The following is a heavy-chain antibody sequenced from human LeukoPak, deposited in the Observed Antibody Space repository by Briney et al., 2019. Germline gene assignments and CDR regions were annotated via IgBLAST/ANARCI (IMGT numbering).Heavy chain of an antibody. CDR1: VGTFSSYA. V-gene: IGHV1-69*05. D-gene: IGHD2-2*01. J-gene: IGHJ6*03. CDR3: ARGTDCSSTSCYSRPRRYYYYYMDV. CDR2: IIPIFGTA. Sequence: GASVKVSCKASVGTFSSYAISGVRQAPGQGLEWMGGIIPIFGTANYAQKFQGRVTITTDESTSTAYMELSSLRSEDTAVYYCARGTDCSSTSCYSRPRRYYYYYMDVWGKGTTVPVS.